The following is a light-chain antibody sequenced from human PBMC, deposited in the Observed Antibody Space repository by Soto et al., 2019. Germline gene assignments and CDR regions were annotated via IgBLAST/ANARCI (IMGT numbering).Light chain of an antibody. J-gene: IGKJ4*01. CDR3: QQYYSTLLLT. Sequence: DIVMTQSPDSLAVSLGERATINCKSSQSVLYSSNNKNYLAWYQQKPGQPPKLLIYWASTRESGVPDRFSGSGSGTVFTLTISSLQAEDVAVYYCQQYYSTLLLTFGGGTKVEIK. V-gene: IGKV4-1*01. CDR2: WAS. CDR1: QSVLYSSNNKNY.